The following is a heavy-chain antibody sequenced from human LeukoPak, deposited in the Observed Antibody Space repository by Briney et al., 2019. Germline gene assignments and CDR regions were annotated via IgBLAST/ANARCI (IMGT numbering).Heavy chain of an antibody. D-gene: IGHD2-15*01. V-gene: IGHV7-4-1*02. CDR2: INTNTGNP. CDR3: ARSILGRLIIHYYYYYMDA. Sequence: EASVKVSCKASGYTFTSYAMNWVRQAPGQGLEWMGWINTNTGNPTYAQGFTGRFVFSLDTSVSTAYLQISSLKAEDTAVYYCARSILGRLIIHYYYYYMDAWGKGTTVTVSS. J-gene: IGHJ6*03. CDR1: GYTFTSYA.